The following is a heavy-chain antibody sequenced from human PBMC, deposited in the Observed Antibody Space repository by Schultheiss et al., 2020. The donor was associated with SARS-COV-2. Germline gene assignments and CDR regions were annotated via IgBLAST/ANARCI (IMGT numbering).Heavy chain of an antibody. V-gene: IGHV3-30*07. CDR3: AKGGIAARPSWFDP. D-gene: IGHD6-6*01. CDR1: GFTFSSYA. CDR2: ISYDGSNK. J-gene: IGHJ5*02. Sequence: GGSLRLSCAASGFTFSSYAMHWVRQAPGKGLEWVAVISYDGSNKYYADSVKGRFTISRDNSKNTLYLQMNSLRAEDTAVYYCAKGGIAARPSWFDPWGQGTLVTVSS.